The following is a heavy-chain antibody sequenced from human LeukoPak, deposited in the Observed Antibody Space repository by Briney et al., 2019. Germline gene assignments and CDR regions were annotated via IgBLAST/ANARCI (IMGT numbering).Heavy chain of an antibody. CDR2: INWKTVNG. D-gene: IGHD5-24*01. CDR1: GFNFDDYA. V-gene: IGHV3-9*01. Sequence: SRSLRLSCAVSGFNFDDYAMHWVRQAPGRGLEWVSGINWKTVNGIYADSVKGRFTISRDNAKNSLYLQMSSPRAEDTALYYCTRRAARWQFDLWGRGTLLTVSS. CDR3: TRRAARWQFDL. J-gene: IGHJ2*01.